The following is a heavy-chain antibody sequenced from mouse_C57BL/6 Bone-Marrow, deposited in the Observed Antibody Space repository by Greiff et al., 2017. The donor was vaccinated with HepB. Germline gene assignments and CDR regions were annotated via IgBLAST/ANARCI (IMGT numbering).Heavy chain of an antibody. D-gene: IGHD1-1*01. CDR3: ARHERGGFLRGFAY. V-gene: IGHV1-62-2*01. Sequence: VKLMESGAELVKPGASVKLSCKASGYTFTEYTIHWVKQRSGQGLEWIGWFYPGSGSIKYNEKFKDKATLTAAKSSSTVYIELSRLTSEDSAVYFCARHERGGFLRGFAYWGQGTLVTVSA. J-gene: IGHJ3*01. CDR1: GYTFTEYT. CDR2: FYPGSGSI.